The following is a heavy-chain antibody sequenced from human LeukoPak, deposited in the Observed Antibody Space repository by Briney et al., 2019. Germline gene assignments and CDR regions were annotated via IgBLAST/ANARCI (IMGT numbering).Heavy chain of an antibody. J-gene: IGHJ3*02. CDR1: GFTFTSYW. CDR3: AKDQAGDLAFDI. CDR2: ISGSGGST. V-gene: IGHV3-23*01. D-gene: IGHD7-27*01. Sequence: GGSLRLSCAASGFTFTSYWLHWVRQAPGKGLEWVSAISGSGGSTYYADSVKGRFTISRDNSKNTLYLQMNSLRAEDTAVYYCAKDQAGDLAFDIWGQGTMVTVSS.